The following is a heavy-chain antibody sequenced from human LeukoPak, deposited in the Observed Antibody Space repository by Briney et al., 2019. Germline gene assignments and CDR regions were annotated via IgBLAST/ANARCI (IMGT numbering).Heavy chain of an antibody. CDR1: GYTFTSYV. D-gene: IGHD2-2*01. J-gene: IGHJ4*02. CDR3: ASNPLGYCSSTSCPPLYYFDY. Sequence: PVASVKVSCKASGYTFTSYVISSVRQAPGQGLEWMGWISAYNGNTNYAQKLQGRVTMTTDTSTSTAYMELRSLSSDDTAVYYCASNPLGYCSSTSCPPLYYFDYWGQGTLVTVSS. CDR2: ISAYNGNT. V-gene: IGHV1-18*01.